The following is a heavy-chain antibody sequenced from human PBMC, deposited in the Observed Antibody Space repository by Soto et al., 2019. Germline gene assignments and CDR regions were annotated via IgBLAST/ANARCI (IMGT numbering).Heavy chain of an antibody. V-gene: IGHV4-59*01. D-gene: IGHD3-10*01. CDR1: GGSISSYY. CDR2: IYYSGST. Sequence: SETLSLTCTVSGGSISSYYWSWIRQPPGKGLEWIGYIYYSGSTNYNPSLKSRVTISVDTSKNQFSLKLSSVTAADTAVYYCARGRITMVRGVITHWFDPWGQGTLVTVSS. J-gene: IGHJ5*02. CDR3: ARGRITMVRGVITHWFDP.